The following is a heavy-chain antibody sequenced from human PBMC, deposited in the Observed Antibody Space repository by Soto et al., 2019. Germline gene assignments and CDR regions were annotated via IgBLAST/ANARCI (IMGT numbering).Heavy chain of an antibody. CDR1: VGSFTSNNW. D-gene: IGHD1-7*01. V-gene: IGHV4-4*02. CDR2: IYRTGST. J-gene: IGHJ4*02. CDR3: ASRDQGTSVDY. Sequence: SETLSLTCAFSVGSFTSNNWWTWVRQPPGQGLERIGEIYRTGSTNYNPSLKSRVTISLDKSENQFSLKVTSLTAADTAVYYCASRDQGTSVDYWGQGTVVTVSS.